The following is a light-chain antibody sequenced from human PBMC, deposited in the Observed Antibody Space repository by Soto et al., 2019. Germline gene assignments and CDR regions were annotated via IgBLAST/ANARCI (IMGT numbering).Light chain of an antibody. J-gene: IGKJ1*01. V-gene: IGKV3-11*01. CDR3: QVRDGWPS. Sequence: IVLTQSPVTLALSPGESAVVSCRATQSVSTSLAWYQHKPGQAPRLFLYHASKRAPGIPARFTGSGSGTDFALTISSLEPEDIAVYYCQVRDGWPSFGQGTKVEIK. CDR2: HAS. CDR1: QSVSTS.